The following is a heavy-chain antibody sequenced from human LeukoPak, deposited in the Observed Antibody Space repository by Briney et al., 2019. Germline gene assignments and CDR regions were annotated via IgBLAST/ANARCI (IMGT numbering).Heavy chain of an antibody. CDR2: INPNSGGT. V-gene: IGHV1-2*02. CDR3: ARADRLHGGPYLIGP. Sequence: AGVKVSCQTPGYSFTDYYMHWVRPATGQGLEWMGSINPNSGGTSSAQKLQGRVTMTRDTSITTVYMEVSWLTSDDTAIYYCARADRLHGGPYLIGPWGQGTLVTVSS. D-gene: IGHD2-21*01. CDR1: GYSFTDYY. J-gene: IGHJ5*02.